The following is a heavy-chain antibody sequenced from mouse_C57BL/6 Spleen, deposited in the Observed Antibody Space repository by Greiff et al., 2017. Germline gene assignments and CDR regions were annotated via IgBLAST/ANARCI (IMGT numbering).Heavy chain of an antibody. CDR2: ISSGSSTI. CDR1: GFTFSDYG. Sequence: EVQRVESGGGLVKPGASLKLSCAASGFTFSDYGMHWVRQAPEKGLEWVAYISSGSSTIYYADTVKGRFTISRNNAKKALFLQMTSLRSEDTAMYYCARDDGYYGYFDVWGTGTTVTVSS. V-gene: IGHV5-17*01. D-gene: IGHD2-3*01. CDR3: ARDDGYYGYFDV. J-gene: IGHJ1*03.